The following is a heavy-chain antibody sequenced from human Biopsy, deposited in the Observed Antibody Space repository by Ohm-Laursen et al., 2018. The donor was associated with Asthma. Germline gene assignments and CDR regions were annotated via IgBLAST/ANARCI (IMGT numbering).Heavy chain of an antibody. CDR1: GFMFRSFG. V-gene: IGHV3-30*03. Sequence: SLRLSCSASGFMFRSFGMHWVRQAPGKGLEWVAVISYDGNHKFYEDSVRGRFTISRDFYKNTLYLQMDSLRAEDTAVYYCARGDSSGWSHYYFDYWGQGTLVTVSS. J-gene: IGHJ4*02. CDR2: ISYDGNHK. D-gene: IGHD6-19*01. CDR3: ARGDSSGWSHYYFDY.